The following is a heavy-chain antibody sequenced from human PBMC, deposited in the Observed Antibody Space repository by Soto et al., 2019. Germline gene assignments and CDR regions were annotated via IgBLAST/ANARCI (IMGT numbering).Heavy chain of an antibody. Sequence: QVQLVESGGGVVQPGRSLRLSCAASGFTFSSYGMHWVRQAPGKGLVWVAVIWYDGSNKYYADSVKGRFTISRDNSKNTLYLQMNSLRAEDTAVYYCERDGRYYDSSGYYSAVYFDYWAQGTLVTVSS. CDR3: ERDGRYYDSSGYYSAVYFDY. V-gene: IGHV3-33*01. D-gene: IGHD3-22*01. CDR1: GFTFSSYG. CDR2: IWYDGSNK. J-gene: IGHJ4*02.